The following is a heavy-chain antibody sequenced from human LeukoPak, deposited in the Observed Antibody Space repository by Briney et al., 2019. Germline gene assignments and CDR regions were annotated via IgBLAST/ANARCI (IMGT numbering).Heavy chain of an antibody. CDR2: ISAYNGNT. Sequence: AASVKVSCKASGYTFTSYGISWVRQAPGQGLEWMGWISAYNGNTNYAQKLQGRVTMTTDTSTSTAYMELRSLRSDDTAVYYCARKYDFWSGYHGAFDIWGQGTMVTVSS. J-gene: IGHJ3*02. CDR1: GYTFTSYG. CDR3: ARKYDFWSGYHGAFDI. V-gene: IGHV1-18*01. D-gene: IGHD3-3*01.